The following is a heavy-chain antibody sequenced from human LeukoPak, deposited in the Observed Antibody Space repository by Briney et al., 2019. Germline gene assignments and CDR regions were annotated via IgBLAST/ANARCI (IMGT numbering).Heavy chain of an antibody. Sequence: GGSLRLSCAASGFTFSDYYMSWIRQAPGKGLEWVSYISSSTSPVYYADSVKGRFTISRDNGKNSLYLQLNNLRVEDTGVYYCVRECRSVVFTTAGSLSCSWGQGTLVAVSS. J-gene: IGHJ5*02. CDR2: ISSSTSPV. D-gene: IGHD2-8*02. CDR1: GFTFSDYY. CDR3: VRECRSVVFTTAGSLSCS. V-gene: IGHV3-11*04.